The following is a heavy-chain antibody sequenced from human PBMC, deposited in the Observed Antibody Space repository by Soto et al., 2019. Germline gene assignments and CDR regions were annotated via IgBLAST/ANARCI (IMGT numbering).Heavy chain of an antibody. CDR3: ARSYGDYVHFDY. V-gene: IGHV4-30-2*01. J-gene: IGHJ4*02. CDR2: IYHSGST. Sequence: LSLTCAVSGGSISSGGYSWSWIRQPPGKGLEWIGYIYHSGSTYYNPSLKSRVTISVDRSKNQFSLKLSSVTAADTAVYYCARSYGDYVHFDYWGQGTLVTVSS. CDR1: GGSISSGGYS. D-gene: IGHD4-17*01.